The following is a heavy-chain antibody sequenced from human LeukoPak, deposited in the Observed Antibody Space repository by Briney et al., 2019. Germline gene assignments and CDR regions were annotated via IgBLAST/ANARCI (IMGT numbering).Heavy chain of an antibody. J-gene: IGHJ4*02. Sequence: SVKVSCKTSGDTFSSYGISWVRQAPGQGLEWMGRIIPIVGSTNYAEKLQGRVTITADKSTSTVYMELSSLRSEDTAVYYCARHYGGLDDYWGQGTLIIVSS. CDR2: IIPIVGST. CDR1: GDTFSSYG. CDR3: ARHYGGLDDY. V-gene: IGHV1-69*04. D-gene: IGHD4-23*01.